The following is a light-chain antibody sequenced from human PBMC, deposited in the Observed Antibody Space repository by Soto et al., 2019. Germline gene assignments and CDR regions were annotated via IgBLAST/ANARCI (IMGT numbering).Light chain of an antibody. CDR1: SSNIVTNT. Sequence: VMTQPPSASGTPGQRVTISCSGSSSNIVTNTVNWFQQLPGTSPKLLIYSNNQRPSGVPDRFSGSKSGTSASLAISGLQYDDEDDYYCAPWDDRLXGYVFGSGTKVXV. J-gene: IGLJ1*01. CDR2: SNN. CDR3: APWDDRLXGYV. V-gene: IGLV1-44*01.